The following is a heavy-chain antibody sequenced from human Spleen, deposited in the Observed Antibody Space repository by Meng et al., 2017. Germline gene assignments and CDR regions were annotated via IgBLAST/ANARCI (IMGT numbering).Heavy chain of an antibody. V-gene: IGHV4-34*01. CDR2: INHSGST. D-gene: IGHD4-11*01. Sequence: HLPQWASGLLKPPDALSLTCPVYGGSISGYSWTWIRQPPGKGLEWLGEINHSGSTTYNPSLKSRVTISVDTSKNQFSLKLNSVTAADTAVYYCAIGPRITVAGGWFDPWGQGTLVTVSS. J-gene: IGHJ5*02. CDR1: GGSISGYS. CDR3: AIGPRITVAGGWFDP.